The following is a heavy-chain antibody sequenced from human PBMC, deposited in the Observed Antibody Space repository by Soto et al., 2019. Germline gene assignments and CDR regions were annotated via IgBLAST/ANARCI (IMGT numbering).Heavy chain of an antibody. V-gene: IGHV3-21*01. CDR3: ARDRLDVMATSFDY. D-gene: IGHD5-12*01. CDR1: GFTFSSYS. J-gene: IGHJ4*02. Sequence: GESLKISCAASGFTFSSYSMSWVRQAPGKGLEWVSSISGSSSYIYYADSVKGRFTVSRDNAKNSLYLQMNSLGAEDTAVYYCARDRLDVMATSFDYWGQGTLVTVSS. CDR2: ISGSSSYI.